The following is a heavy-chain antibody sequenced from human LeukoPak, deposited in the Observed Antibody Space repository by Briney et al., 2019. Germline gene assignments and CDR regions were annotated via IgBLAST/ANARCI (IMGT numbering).Heavy chain of an antibody. CDR3: AKTNGYYDY. CDR1: GFPFSNNG. D-gene: IGHD3-22*01. J-gene: IGHJ4*02. V-gene: IGHV3-23*01. CDR2: ISGGGDTT. Sequence: GSLRLSCAASGFPFSNNGMSWVRQSPGRGLEWVSGISGGGDTTYYAESVKGRFTISRDNSKNTLFLQMNSLTAEDTAVYYCAKTNGYYDYWGQGTLVAVSS.